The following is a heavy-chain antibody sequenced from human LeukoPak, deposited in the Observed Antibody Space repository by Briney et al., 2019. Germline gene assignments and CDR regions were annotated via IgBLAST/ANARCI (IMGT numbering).Heavy chain of an antibody. J-gene: IGHJ4*02. CDR2: IYHSGTTYSGST. Sequence: SETLSLTCNVSGASMSNYYWVWIRQPPGRGLEWIGSIYHSGTTYSGSTYYNPSLKSRVTISLDTSKNQFFLKLSSVTAADTAVYYCARAGGWRSGPTIWGQGTLVTVSS. CDR3: ARAGGWRSGPTI. CDR1: GASMSNYY. D-gene: IGHD2-21*01. V-gene: IGHV4-39*07.